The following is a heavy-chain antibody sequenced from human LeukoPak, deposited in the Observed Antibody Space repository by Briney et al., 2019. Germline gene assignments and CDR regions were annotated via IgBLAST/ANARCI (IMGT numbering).Heavy chain of an antibody. D-gene: IGHD3-22*01. V-gene: IGHV1-18*01. Sequence: ASVKVSCKASGYTVTSYGNSWVRQAPGQRLEWVGWISAYNGNTNYAHKLQGRVTMTTDTYTSTAYMELRSLTSDDTAVYYCARGSITMIVVVPDYWGQGTLVTVSS. CDR1: GYTVTSYG. CDR3: ARGSITMIVVVPDY. CDR2: ISAYNGNT. J-gene: IGHJ4*02.